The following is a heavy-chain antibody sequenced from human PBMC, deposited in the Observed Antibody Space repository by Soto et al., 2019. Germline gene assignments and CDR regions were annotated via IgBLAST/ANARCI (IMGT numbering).Heavy chain of an antibody. V-gene: IGHV4-31*03. D-gene: IGHD3-22*01. Sequence: PSETLSLTCNVSGASISRGGFLWSWIRQHPGKGLEWIGFISYNGRTSYNPSLKSRVTISADTSKNQISLELNSVTAADTAVYYCARSEVVVISLDYWGQGTPVTVSS. CDR2: ISYNGRT. CDR3: ARSEVVVISLDY. J-gene: IGHJ4*02. CDR1: GASISRGGFL.